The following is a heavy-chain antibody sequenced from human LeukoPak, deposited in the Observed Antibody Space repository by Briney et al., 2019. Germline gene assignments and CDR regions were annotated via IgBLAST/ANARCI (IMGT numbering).Heavy chain of an antibody. Sequence: PGGSLRLSCAASGFTFSSYSMNWVRQAPGKGLEWVSSISTSSSYMFYADSMRGRFTTSRDNARDSLYLQMNSLRAEDTAVYYCARVFFQYCSSASCYAKGGFDSWGQGTLVTVSS. CDR3: ARVFFQYCSSASCYAKGGFDS. V-gene: IGHV3-21*01. J-gene: IGHJ4*02. CDR2: ISTSSSYM. D-gene: IGHD2-2*01. CDR1: GFTFSSYS.